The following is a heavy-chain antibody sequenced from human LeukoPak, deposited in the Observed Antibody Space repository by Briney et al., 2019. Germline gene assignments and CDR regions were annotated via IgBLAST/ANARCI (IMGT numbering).Heavy chain of an antibody. D-gene: IGHD5-12*01. J-gene: IGHJ4*02. V-gene: IGHV4-59*01. Sequence: SETLSLTCTLSGGSISTYYWSWIRQPPGKGLEWIGYIYHSGSTNYNPSLKSRVTISVDTSKNQFSLKLSSVTAADTAVYYCARGGGYASPISYWGQGALVTVSS. CDR2: IYHSGST. CDR3: ARGGGYASPISY. CDR1: GGSISTYY.